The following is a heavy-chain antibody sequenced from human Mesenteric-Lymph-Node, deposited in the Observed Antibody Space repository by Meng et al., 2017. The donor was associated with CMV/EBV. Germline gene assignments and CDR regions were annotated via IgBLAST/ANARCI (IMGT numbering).Heavy chain of an antibody. D-gene: IGHD5-24*01. V-gene: IGHV3-23*01. Sequence: SGFTFINYAMSWVRQAPGKGLEWVSSISVSGGGTYFADSVKGRFTISRDNSKNTLFLQMNSVRAEDTAVYYCAKTSATSYNYYFDYWGQGTLVTVSS. CDR2: ISVSGGGT. CDR3: AKTSATSYNYYFDY. CDR1: GFTFINYA. J-gene: IGHJ4*02.